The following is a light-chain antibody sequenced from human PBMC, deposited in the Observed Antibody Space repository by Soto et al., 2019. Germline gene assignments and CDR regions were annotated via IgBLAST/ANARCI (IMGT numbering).Light chain of an antibody. CDR1: QSVSTN. J-gene: IGKJ1*01. CDR3: QQYNNWPTWT. V-gene: IGKV3-15*01. Sequence: EVVLTQSPVTLSLSPGERATLSCRASQSVSTNYLAWYQQKPGQAPRLLIYGASTRATGIPARFSGSGSETEFTLTISSLQAEDSAVYFCQQYNNWPTWTFGQGTKVDIK. CDR2: GAS.